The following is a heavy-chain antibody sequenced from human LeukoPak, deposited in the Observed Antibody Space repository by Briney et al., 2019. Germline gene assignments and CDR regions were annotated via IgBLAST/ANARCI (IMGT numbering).Heavy chain of an antibody. CDR3: ARVSSSSWWALDY. Sequence: GGSLRLSCAASGFTFSDYYMSWIRQAPGKGLEWVSYISSSGSTIYYADSVKGRFTISRDNAKNSLYLQMNSLRAEDTAVYYCARVSSSSWWALDYWGQGTLVTVSS. D-gene: IGHD6-13*01. CDR1: GFTFSDYY. J-gene: IGHJ4*02. V-gene: IGHV3-11*04. CDR2: ISSSGSTI.